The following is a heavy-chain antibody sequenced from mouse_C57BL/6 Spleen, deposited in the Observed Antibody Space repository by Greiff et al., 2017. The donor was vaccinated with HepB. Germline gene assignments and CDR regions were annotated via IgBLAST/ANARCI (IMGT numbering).Heavy chain of an antibody. CDR3: ARYLFWYFDV. D-gene: IGHD1-1*01. CDR1: GYTFTSYW. V-gene: IGHV1-55*01. Sequence: QVQLQQSGAELVKPGASVKMSCKASGYTFTSYWITWVKQRPGQGLEWIGDIYPGSGSTNYNEKFKSKATLTVDTSSSTAYMQLSSLTSEDSAVYYCARYLFWYFDVWGTGTTVTVSS. CDR2: IYPGSGST. J-gene: IGHJ1*03.